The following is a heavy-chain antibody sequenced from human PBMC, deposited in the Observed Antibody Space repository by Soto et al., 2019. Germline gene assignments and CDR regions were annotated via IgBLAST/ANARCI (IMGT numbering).Heavy chain of an antibody. V-gene: IGHV4-30-2*01. D-gene: IGHD3-3*01. Sequence: SETLSLTCAVSGGSISSGGYSWSWIRQPPGKGLEWIGYIYHSGSTYYNPSLKSRVTISVDRSKNQFSLKLSSVTAADTAVYYCARGYDFWSGGLDPWGQGPLVPVSS. CDR1: GGSISSGGYS. CDR2: IYHSGST. J-gene: IGHJ5*02. CDR3: ARGYDFWSGGLDP.